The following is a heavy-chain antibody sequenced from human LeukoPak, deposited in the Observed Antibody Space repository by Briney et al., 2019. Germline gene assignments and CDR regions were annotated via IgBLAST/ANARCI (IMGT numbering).Heavy chain of an antibody. Sequence: PSETLSLTCSVSCGSISGSSYYWGWIRQPPGKGQEWIGNIYYRGSTYYNPSLKSRVIMSIDTSKNQFSLKVNSVTATDTAVYYCAKTVWSRLAAGLDSWGQGTLVTVSS. CDR1: CGSISGSSYY. CDR3: AKTVWSRLAAGLDS. D-gene: IGHD2-21*02. CDR2: IYYRGST. J-gene: IGHJ4*02. V-gene: IGHV4-39*01.